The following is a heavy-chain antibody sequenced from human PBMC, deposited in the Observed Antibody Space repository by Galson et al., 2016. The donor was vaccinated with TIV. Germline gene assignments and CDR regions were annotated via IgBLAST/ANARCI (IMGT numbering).Heavy chain of an antibody. V-gene: IGHV5-10-1*01. CDR2: IDLSDSYT. J-gene: IGHJ6*02. D-gene: IGHD3-3*01. Sequence: QSGAEVKKPGESLRISCKGSGHRFTSKWISWVRQMPGKGLEWMGKIDLSDSYTNYSPSFQGHVTLSVDKSISTAYQQWSSLRASDTAMYYCATSRDIESLLEIYGMDVWGQGTTVTVSS. CDR1: GHRFTSKW. CDR3: ATSRDIESLLEIYGMDV.